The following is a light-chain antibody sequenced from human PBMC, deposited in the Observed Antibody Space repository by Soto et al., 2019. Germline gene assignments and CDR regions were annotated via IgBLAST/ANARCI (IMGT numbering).Light chain of an antibody. J-gene: IGKJ2*01. CDR1: QSVSSNY. CDR2: GAS. CDR3: QHCDSSPT. V-gene: IGKV3-20*01. Sequence: EMVLTQSPGTLSLSPGEGATLSCRASQSVSSNYLAWYQQKPCHAPRLLIYGASSRAAGIPGKFSGSGSGTDFTLTISRVGPEVFAVYFCQHCDSSPTVGLGTKLEIK.